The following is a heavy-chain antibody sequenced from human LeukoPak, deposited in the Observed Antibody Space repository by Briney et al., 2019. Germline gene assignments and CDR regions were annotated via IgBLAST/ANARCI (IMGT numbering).Heavy chain of an antibody. CDR1: GFTFNIYA. V-gene: IGHV3-64D*06. CDR2: INTIGDNT. CDR3: AKDDKLTGMSGDFDS. D-gene: IGHD1-1*01. J-gene: IGHJ4*02. Sequence: GGSLRLSCSASGFTFNIYAMYWVRQAPGKGLEYVSGINTIGDNTHYADSVKGRFTISRGNSKNTLFLQMSSLKPEDTAVYYCAKDDKLTGMSGDFDSWGQGTLVTVSS.